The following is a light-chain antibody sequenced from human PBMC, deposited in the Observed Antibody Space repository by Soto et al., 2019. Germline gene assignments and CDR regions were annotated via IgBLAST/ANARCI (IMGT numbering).Light chain of an antibody. CDR3: SSYTSGTTFV. CDR1: SSDVGGYAY. CDR2: DVS. Sequence: QSVLTQPASVSGSPGQSITISCTGTSSDVGGYAYVSWYQQHPGKAPKLMICDVSNRPSGVSNRFSGYKSGNTASLTISGLQAEDEADYYCSSYTSGTTFVFGTGTKVTVL. J-gene: IGLJ1*01. V-gene: IGLV2-14*01.